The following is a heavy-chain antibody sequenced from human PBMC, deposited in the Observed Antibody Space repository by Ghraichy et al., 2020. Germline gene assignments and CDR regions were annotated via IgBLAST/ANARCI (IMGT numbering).Heavy chain of an antibody. D-gene: IGHD6-13*01. CDR3: VSWRPKYSSSWYSVHPNYYYYGMDV. J-gene: IGHJ6*02. Sequence: GGSLRLSCAASGFTFSSYGMHWVRQAPGKGLEWVAFIRYDGSNKYYADSVKGRFTISRDNSKNTLYLQMNSLRAEDTAVYYCVSWRPKYSSSWYSVHPNYYYYGMDVWGQGTTVTVSS. CDR2: IRYDGSNK. V-gene: IGHV3-30*02. CDR1: GFTFSSYG.